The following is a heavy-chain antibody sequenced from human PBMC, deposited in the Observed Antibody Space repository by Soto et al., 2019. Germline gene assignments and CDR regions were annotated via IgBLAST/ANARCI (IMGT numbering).Heavy chain of an antibody. Sequence: QVQLVQSGAEVKKPGSSVKVSCKASRGTFSSCAISWVRQAPGQGLEWMGGIIPIFGTANYAQKFQGRVTITADESTSTAYMELSSLRSEDTAVYSWARGMSRSSVWFDPWGQGTLVTVSS. CDR1: RGTFSSCA. D-gene: IGHD6-6*01. CDR2: IIPIFGTA. J-gene: IGHJ5*02. CDR3: ARGMSRSSVWFDP. V-gene: IGHV1-69*01.